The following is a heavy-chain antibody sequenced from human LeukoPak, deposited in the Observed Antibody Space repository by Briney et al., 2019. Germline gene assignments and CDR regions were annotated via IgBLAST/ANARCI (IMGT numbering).Heavy chain of an antibody. J-gene: IGHJ4*02. Sequence: PGDSLRLSCAASGFTFTKYWMTWVRQAPGKGLEWVGNIKQDGSDKNYMDSVKGRFTISRDNAKNSLYLQMNSLRAEDTAVYYCARHLMEYSSSDDPDCWGQRTLVTVSS. CDR2: IKQDGSDK. V-gene: IGHV3-7*01. CDR3: ARHLMEYSSSDDPDC. CDR1: GFTFTKYW. D-gene: IGHD6-6*01.